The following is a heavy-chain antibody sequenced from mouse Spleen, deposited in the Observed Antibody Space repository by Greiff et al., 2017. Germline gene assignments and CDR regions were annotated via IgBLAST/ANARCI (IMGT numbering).Heavy chain of an antibody. CDR1: GFNIKDYY. V-gene: IGHV14-1*01. CDR2: IDPEDGDT. CDR3: TPLYYGSSSYYFDY. D-gene: IGHD1-1*01. Sequence: EVQLQQSGAELVRPGASVKLSCTASGFNIKDYYMHWVKQRPEQGLEWIGRIDPEDGDTEYAPKFQGKATMTADTSSNTAYLQLSSLTSEDTAVYYCTPLYYGSSSYYFDYWGQGTTLTVSS. J-gene: IGHJ2*01.